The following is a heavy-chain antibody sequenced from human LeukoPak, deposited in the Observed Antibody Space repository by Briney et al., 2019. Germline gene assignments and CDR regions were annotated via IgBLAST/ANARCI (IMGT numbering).Heavy chain of an antibody. J-gene: IGHJ4*02. V-gene: IGHV1-2*02. CDR1: GYTFTGYY. Sequence: ASVKVSCKASGYTFTGYYMHWVRQAPGQGLEWMGWINPNSGGTNYAQKFQGRVTMTRDTSISTAYMELSRLRSDDTAVYYCARGYSSSWSSYFDYWGQGTLVTVSS. CDR2: INPNSGGT. D-gene: IGHD6-13*01. CDR3: ARGYSSSWSSYFDY.